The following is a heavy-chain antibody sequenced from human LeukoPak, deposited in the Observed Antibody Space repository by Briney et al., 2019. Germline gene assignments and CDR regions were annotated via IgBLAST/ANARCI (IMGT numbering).Heavy chain of an antibody. J-gene: IGHJ4*02. CDR1: GFTFSGSA. Sequence: GGSLRLSCAASGFTFSGSALHWVRQASGKGLEWVGRIRSTANGYATAYAASVKGRFTISRDDSKNTAYLQMDSLKTEDTAVYYCTGNYYGSGSYADFDYWGQGPRSPSPQ. CDR3: TGNYYGSGSYADFDY. V-gene: IGHV3-73*01. D-gene: IGHD3-10*01. CDR2: IRSTANGYAT.